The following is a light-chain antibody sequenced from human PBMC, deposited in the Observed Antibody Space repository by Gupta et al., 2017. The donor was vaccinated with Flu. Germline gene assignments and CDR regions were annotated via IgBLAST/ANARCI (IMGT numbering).Light chain of an antibody. CDR2: GAS. V-gene: IGKV3-20*01. Sequence: EVVLTQSPGTLSLSPGERATLSCRASQSVSSAYLAWYQQKPGQAPRLLIYGASSRSTGLPDRFSGSGSGTDISLTIRMLATEDFAVYYSQEEGSSPNSFGRGTKVEIK. J-gene: IGKJ4*01. CDR1: QSVSSAY. CDR3: QEEGSSPNS.